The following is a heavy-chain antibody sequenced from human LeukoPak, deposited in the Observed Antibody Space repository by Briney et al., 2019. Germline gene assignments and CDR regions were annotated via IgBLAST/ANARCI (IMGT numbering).Heavy chain of an antibody. CDR3: ARPDSRWYFDL. V-gene: IGHV5-51*01. CDR2: IYVDDFDT. Sequence: GESLKISCRVSGYMFANYWIAWVRQMPGKGLEWMGMIYVDDFDTRYTPSFQGQVTISADKSIRTAYIQWSSLKASDTAMYYSARPDSRWYFDLWGQRTLVTVSS. J-gene: IGHJ4*02. CDR1: GYMFANYW. D-gene: IGHD6-19*01.